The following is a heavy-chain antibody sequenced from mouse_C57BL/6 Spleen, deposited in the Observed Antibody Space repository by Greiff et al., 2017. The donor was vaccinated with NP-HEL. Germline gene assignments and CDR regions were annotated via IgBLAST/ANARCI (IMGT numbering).Heavy chain of an antibody. CDR1: GYAFSSSW. V-gene: IGHV1-82*01. Sequence: QVQLKESGPELVKPGASVKISCKASGYAFSSSWMNWVKQRPGKGLEWIGRIYPGDGDTNYNGKFKGKATLTADKSSSTAYMQLSSLTSEDSAVYFCARGYSNYVFDYWGQGTTLTVSS. CDR3: ARGYSNYVFDY. J-gene: IGHJ2*01. D-gene: IGHD2-5*01. CDR2: IYPGDGDT.